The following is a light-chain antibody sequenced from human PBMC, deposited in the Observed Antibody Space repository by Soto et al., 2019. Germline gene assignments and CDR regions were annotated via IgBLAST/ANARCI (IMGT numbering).Light chain of an antibody. J-gene: IGKJ4*01. CDR1: QSVRSW. Sequence: QMHESPATLSASVGDRVTITCQARQSVRSWLAWYQQKPGTAPKLLIFDASRLESGVPSRFSGSASGTEFTLTISSLQPDECATYYCKQYDNYPLTVGGGTKVDIK. CDR2: DAS. V-gene: IGKV1-5*01. CDR3: KQYDNYPLT.